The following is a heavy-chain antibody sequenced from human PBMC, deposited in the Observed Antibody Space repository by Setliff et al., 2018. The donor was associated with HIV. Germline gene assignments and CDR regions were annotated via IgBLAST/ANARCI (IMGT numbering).Heavy chain of an antibody. J-gene: IGHJ4*02. V-gene: IGHV4-59*11. Sequence: SETLSLTCTVSGASSSSHYWSWIRQPPGKAPEWVGYVCSTGSTNFNPSLQSRVSISMDASKNNFSLKVTSVTSADTAVYYCAKGAGFYGDYPFDYWGQGNLVTVSS. CDR2: VCSTGST. CDR3: AKGAGFYGDYPFDY. CDR1: GASSSSHY. D-gene: IGHD4-17*01.